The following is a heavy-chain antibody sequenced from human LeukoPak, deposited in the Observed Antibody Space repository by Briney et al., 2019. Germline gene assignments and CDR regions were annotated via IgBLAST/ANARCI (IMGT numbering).Heavy chain of an antibody. Sequence: ASVKVSCKVSGYTLTELSMHWVRQAPGKGLEWMGGFDPEDGETIYAQKFQGRVTITADKSTSTAYMELSSLRSEDTAVYYCARSYGSGSYCAHWGQGTLVTVSS. CDR3: ARSYGSGSYCAH. CDR1: GYTLTELS. CDR2: FDPEDGET. V-gene: IGHV1-24*01. J-gene: IGHJ4*02. D-gene: IGHD3-10*01.